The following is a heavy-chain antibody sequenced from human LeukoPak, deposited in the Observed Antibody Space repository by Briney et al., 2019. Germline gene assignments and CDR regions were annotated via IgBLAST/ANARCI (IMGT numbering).Heavy chain of an antibody. D-gene: IGHD3-22*01. V-gene: IGHV3-53*04. Sequence: PGGSLRLSCAASGFTVSSNYMSWVRQAPGKGLEWVSVIYSGGSTYYADSVKGRFTISRHNSKNTLYLQMNSLRAEDTAVYYCARGALLSYYYDSSGYYPSWGQGTLVTVSS. CDR3: ARGALLSYYYDSSGYYPS. CDR2: IYSGGST. J-gene: IGHJ4*02. CDR1: GFTVSSNY.